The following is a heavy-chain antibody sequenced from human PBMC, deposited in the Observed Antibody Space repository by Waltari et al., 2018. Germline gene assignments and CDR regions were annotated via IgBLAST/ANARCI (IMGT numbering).Heavy chain of an antibody. CDR1: GGSFSGYY. D-gene: IGHD6-6*01. CDR3: ARGSISSSSSVLYYYYYGMDV. CDR2: INHSGRT. Sequence: QVQLQQWGAGLLKPSETLSLTCAVYGGSFSGYYWSWIRQPPGKGLEWIGEINHSGRTNYNPALQCRVTISVDTSKNQFSLKLSSVTAADTAVYYCARGSISSSSSVLYYYYYGMDVWGQGTTVTVSS. V-gene: IGHV4-34*01. J-gene: IGHJ6*02.